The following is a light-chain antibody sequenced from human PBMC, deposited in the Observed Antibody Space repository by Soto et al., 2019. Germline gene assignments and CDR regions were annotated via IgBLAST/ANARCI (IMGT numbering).Light chain of an antibody. J-gene: IGKJ1*01. CDR3: QQYDTSPRT. V-gene: IGKV3-20*01. Sequence: EIVLTQSPGTLSLSPGERATLSCRATQSVSSNYLAWYQQKSGQAPRLLIYGASSRATGIPDRFSGGGSGTDFTLTITRLEPEDFAVYYCQQYDTSPRTFGQGTKVDIK. CDR1: QSVSSNY. CDR2: GAS.